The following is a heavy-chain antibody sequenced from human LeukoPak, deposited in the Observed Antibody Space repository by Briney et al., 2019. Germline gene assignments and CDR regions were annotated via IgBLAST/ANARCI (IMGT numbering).Heavy chain of an antibody. D-gene: IGHD6-6*01. Sequence: KTGGSLRLSCAASGFTFSSYGMHWVRQAPGKGLEWVSSISSSSSYIYYADSVKGRFTISRDNAKNSLYLQMNSLRAEDTAVYYCARTQGVIGLVLDIWGQGTMVTVSS. J-gene: IGHJ3*02. V-gene: IGHV3-21*01. CDR3: ARTQGVIGLVLDI. CDR2: ISSSSSYI. CDR1: GFTFSSYG.